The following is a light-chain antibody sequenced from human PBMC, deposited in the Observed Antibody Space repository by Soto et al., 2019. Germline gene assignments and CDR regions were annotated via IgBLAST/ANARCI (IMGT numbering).Light chain of an antibody. CDR2: DAS. CDR1: QSVSSY. J-gene: IGKJ4*01. V-gene: IGKV3-11*01. CDR3: QQRSNWPPLT. Sequence: EMVLTQSPATLSLSPGERATLSCRASQSVSSYLAWYQQKPGQAHRLLIYDASNRATGIPARFSGSGSGTDFTLTISSLEPEDFAVYYCQQRSNWPPLTFGGGTKVEIK.